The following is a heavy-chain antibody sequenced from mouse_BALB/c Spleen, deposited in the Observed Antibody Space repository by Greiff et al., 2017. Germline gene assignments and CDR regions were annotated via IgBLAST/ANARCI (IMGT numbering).Heavy chain of an antibody. D-gene: IGHD2-2*01. J-gene: IGHJ4*01. CDR2: IRNKANGYTT. Sequence: DVKVEESGGGLVQPGGSLRLSCATSGFTFTDYYMSWVRQPPGKALDWLGFIRNKANGYTTEYSASVKGRFTISRDNSQSILYLQMNTLRAEDSATYYCARDTYYVYDGYYAMDYWGQGTSVTVSS. CDR3: ARDTYYVYDGYYAMDY. CDR1: GFTFTDYY. V-gene: IGHV7-3*02.